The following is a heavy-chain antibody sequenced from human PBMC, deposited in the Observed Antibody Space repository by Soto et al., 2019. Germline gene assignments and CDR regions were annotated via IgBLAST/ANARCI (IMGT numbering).Heavy chain of an antibody. D-gene: IGHD2-8*01. CDR1: GFTFSSYG. CDR2: IWYDGSNK. J-gene: IGHJ4*02. V-gene: IGHV3-33*01. Sequence: GGSLRLSCAASGFTFSSYGMHWVRQAPGKGLEWVAVIWYDGSNKYYADSVKGRFTISRDNSKNTLDLQMNSLRAEDTAVYYCARDRVGYCTNGVCYYFDYWGQGTLVTVSS. CDR3: ARDRVGYCTNGVCYYFDY.